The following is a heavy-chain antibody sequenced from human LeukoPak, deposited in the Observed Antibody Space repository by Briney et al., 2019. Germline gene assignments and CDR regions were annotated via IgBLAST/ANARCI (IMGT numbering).Heavy chain of an antibody. V-gene: IGHV4-34*01. CDR1: GGSFSGYY. J-gene: IGHJ5*02. CDR2: INHSGST. Sequence: SEILSLTCAVYGGSFSGYYWSRIRQPPGKGLEWIGEINHSGSTNYNPSLKSRVTISVDTSKNQFSLKLSSVTAADTAVYYCARLTLRYWFDPWGQGTLVTVSS. CDR3: ARLTLRYWFDP.